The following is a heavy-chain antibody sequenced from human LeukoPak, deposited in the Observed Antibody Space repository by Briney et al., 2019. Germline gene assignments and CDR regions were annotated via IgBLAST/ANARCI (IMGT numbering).Heavy chain of an antibody. CDR3: ARGLHRKWELLSFADALDY. J-gene: IGHJ4*02. V-gene: IGHV3-21*01. D-gene: IGHD1-26*01. Sequence: PGGSLRLSCAASGFTFSSYSMNWVRQAPGKGLEWVSSISSSSSYIYYADSVKGRFTISRDNAKNSLYLRMNSLRAEDTAVYYCARGLHRKWELLSFADALDYWGQGTLVTVSS. CDR2: ISSSSSYI. CDR1: GFTFSSYS.